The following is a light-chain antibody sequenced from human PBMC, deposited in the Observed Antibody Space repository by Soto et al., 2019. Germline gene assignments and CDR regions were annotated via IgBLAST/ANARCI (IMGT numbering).Light chain of an antibody. CDR1: QSVTNSY. J-gene: IGKJ1*01. CDR3: QQYGSSPGT. Sequence: EIVLTQSPGTQSLSPGERATLSCRASQSVTNSYLTWYQQKPGQAPRLLIYAASIRATGIPDRFSGSGSGRDFTLTTSRLEPEVSAVYYCQQYGSSPGTFGKGTKVDIK. CDR2: AAS. V-gene: IGKV3-20*01.